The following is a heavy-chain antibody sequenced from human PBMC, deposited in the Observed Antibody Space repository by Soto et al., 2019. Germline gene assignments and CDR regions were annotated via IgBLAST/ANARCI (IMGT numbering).Heavy chain of an antibody. D-gene: IGHD3-22*01. CDR1: GFTFSSYA. Sequence: GGSLRLSCAAPGFTFSSYAMSWVRQAPGKGLEWVSAISGSGGSTYYADSVKGRFTISRDNSKNTLYLQMNSLRAEDTAVYYCAKDTSYDSSGYYLGPYYFDYWGQGTLVTVSS. V-gene: IGHV3-23*01. CDR2: ISGSGGST. CDR3: AKDTSYDSSGYYLGPYYFDY. J-gene: IGHJ4*02.